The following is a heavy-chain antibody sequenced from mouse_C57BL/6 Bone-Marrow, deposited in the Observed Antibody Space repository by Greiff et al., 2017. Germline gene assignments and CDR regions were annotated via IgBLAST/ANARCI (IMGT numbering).Heavy chain of an antibody. J-gene: IGHJ4*01. CDR3: ARTGDYDDYYAMDY. V-gene: IGHV1-69*01. D-gene: IGHD2-4*01. CDR1: GYTFTSYW. Sequence: QVQLQQPGAELVMPGASVKLSCKASGYTFTSYWMHWVKQRPGQGLEWIGEIDPSDSYTNYNQKFKGKSTLTVDKSSSTAYMQLSSLTSEDSAVYYCARTGDYDDYYAMDYWGQGTSVTVS. CDR2: IDPSDSYT.